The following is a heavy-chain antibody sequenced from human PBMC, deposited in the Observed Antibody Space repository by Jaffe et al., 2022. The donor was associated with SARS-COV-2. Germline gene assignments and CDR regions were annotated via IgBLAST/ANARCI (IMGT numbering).Heavy chain of an antibody. D-gene: IGHD3-3*01. J-gene: IGHJ6*02. V-gene: IGHV4-31*03. CDR3: AREPALWSGPDRGMDV. CDR1: GGSISSGGYY. CDR2: IYYSGST. Sequence: QVQLQESGPGLVKPSQTLSLTCTVSGGSISSGGYYWSWIRQHPGKGLEWIGYIYYSGSTYYNPSLKSRVTISVDTSKNQFSLKLSSVTAADTAVYYCAREPALWSGPDRGMDVWGQGTTVTVSS.